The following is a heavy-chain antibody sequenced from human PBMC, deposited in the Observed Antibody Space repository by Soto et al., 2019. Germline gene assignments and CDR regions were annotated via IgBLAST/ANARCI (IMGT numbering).Heavy chain of an antibody. CDR3: ATSTIMGLEVAGHFDN. CDR2: MYTRGSA. D-gene: IGHD3-16*01. V-gene: IGHV4-4*07. Sequence: SETLSLTCSVSGGSITESHWSWIRQPVGKGLEWIGRMYTRGSATYNPSLKSRVTMSLDSSKNEFSLKVRSMTAADTAVYYCATSTIMGLEVAGHFDNWGQGTLVTVSS. J-gene: IGHJ4*01. CDR1: GGSITESH.